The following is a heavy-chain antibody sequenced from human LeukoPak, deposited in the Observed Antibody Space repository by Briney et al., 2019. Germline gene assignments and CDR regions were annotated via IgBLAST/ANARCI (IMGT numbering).Heavy chain of an antibody. D-gene: IGHD4-11*01. Sequence: PSETLSLTCTVSGGSISSSNYYWGRIRQPPGKGLEWIGSIYFSGTTYYNPSLESRVTISVDTSKNQFSLKLSSVTAADTAVYYCAKDTDYSTDHDAFDIWGQGTMVTVSS. V-gene: IGHV4-39*07. CDR1: GGSISSSNYY. J-gene: IGHJ3*02. CDR3: AKDTDYSTDHDAFDI. CDR2: IYFSGTT.